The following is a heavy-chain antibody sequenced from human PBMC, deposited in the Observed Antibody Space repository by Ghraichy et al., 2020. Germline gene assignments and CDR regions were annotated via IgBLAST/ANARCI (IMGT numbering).Heavy chain of an antibody. CDR1: GYTFTSYG. D-gene: IGHD3-22*01. CDR2: ISAYNGNT. V-gene: IGHV1-18*04. CDR3: ARSPLYYYDSSGPGRDWYFDL. J-gene: IGHJ2*01. Sequence: ASVKVSCKASGYTFTSYGISWVRQAPGQGLEWMGWISAYNGNTNYAQKLQGRVTMTTDTSTSTAYMELRSLRSDDTAVYYCARSPLYYYDSSGPGRDWYFDLWGRGTLVTVSS.